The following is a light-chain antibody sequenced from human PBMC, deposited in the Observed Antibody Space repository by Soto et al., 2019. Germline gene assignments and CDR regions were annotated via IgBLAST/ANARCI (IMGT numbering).Light chain of an antibody. V-gene: IGKV1-5*03. J-gene: IGKJ1*01. CDR1: QTISSW. Sequence: DIQMTQSPYTLSGSVGDRVTITCLASQTISSWLAWYQQKPGKAPKLLIYKASTLKSGVPSRFSGSGSGTEFTPTISSLQPDDFATYYCQHYNSYSEAFGQGTKVDIK. CDR2: KAS. CDR3: QHYNSYSEA.